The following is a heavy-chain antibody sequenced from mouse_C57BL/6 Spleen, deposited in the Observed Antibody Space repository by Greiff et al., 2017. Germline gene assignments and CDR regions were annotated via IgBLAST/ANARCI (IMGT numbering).Heavy chain of an antibody. Sequence: VQGVESGAELVKPGASVKISCKASGYAFSSSGMNWVKQRPGRGLGWIGKIFPGDGDTNYNGKFKGKATLTADKSSSTAYMQLSSLTSEDSAVYFCATTVDYAMDYWGQGTSVTVSS. CDR1: GYAFSSSG. J-gene: IGHJ4*01. V-gene: IGHV1-80*01. D-gene: IGHD1-1*01. CDR2: IFPGDGDT. CDR3: ATTVDYAMDY.